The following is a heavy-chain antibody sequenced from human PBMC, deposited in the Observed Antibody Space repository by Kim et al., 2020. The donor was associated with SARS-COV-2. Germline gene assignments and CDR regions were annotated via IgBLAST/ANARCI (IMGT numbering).Heavy chain of an antibody. CDR1: GFTFSSYS. CDR3: ARDRDRWSIAPVGAFDI. J-gene: IGHJ3*02. Sequence: GGSLRLSCAASGFTFSSYSMNWVRQAPGKGLEWVSSISSSSSYIYYADSVKGRFTISRDNAKNSLYLQMNSLRAEDTAVYYCARDRDRWSIAPVGAFDIWGQGTMVTVSS. CDR2: ISSSSSYI. V-gene: IGHV3-21*01. D-gene: IGHD1-26*01.